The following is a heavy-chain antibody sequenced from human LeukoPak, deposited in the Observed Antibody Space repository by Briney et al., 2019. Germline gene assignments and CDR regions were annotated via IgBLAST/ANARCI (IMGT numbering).Heavy chain of an antibody. D-gene: IGHD6-19*01. CDR2: IGTAGDT. CDR1: GFTVTNYD. CDR3: ARRLYSSGDF. J-gene: IGHJ4*02. V-gene: IGHV3-13*01. Sequence: GGSLRLSCAASGFTVTNYDMHWVRQAAGKGLEWVSGIGTAGDTYYADSVQGRFTISRENAKNSLSLQSNSLRDGDTAVYYCARRLYSSGDFWSQGTQVIVDS.